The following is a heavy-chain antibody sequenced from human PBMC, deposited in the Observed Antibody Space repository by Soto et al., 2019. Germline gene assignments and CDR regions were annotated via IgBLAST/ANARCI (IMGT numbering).Heavy chain of an antibody. V-gene: IGHV1-69*13. J-gene: IGHJ6*02. D-gene: IGHD3-9*01. CDR2: IIPIFGTA. Sequence: GASVKVSCKASGGTFSSYAISWVRQAPGQGLEWMGGIIPIFGTANYAQKFQGRVTITADESTSTAYMELSSLRSEDTAVYYCARDSFGDKLENFDWFPRGTMDVWGQGTTVTV. CDR1: GGTFSSYA. CDR3: ARDSFGDKLENFDWFPRGTMDV.